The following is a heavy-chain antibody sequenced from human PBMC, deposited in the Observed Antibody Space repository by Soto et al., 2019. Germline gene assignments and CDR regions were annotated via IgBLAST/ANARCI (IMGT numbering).Heavy chain of an antibody. CDR3: EREVPYGYSRFDY. V-gene: IGHV1-3*01. CDR2: VNAGNDNT. CDR1: GYTFTNNV. D-gene: IGHD5-18*01. J-gene: IGHJ4*02. Sequence: QVHLVQSGAEVKKPGASVKVSCKTSGYTFTNNVIHWVRQAPGQRLEWRGWVNAGNDNTKWSREFQGRLTLTKDTSATTAYMELSSLTSEDTAIYFCEREVPYGYSRFDYWGQGTLVTVSS.